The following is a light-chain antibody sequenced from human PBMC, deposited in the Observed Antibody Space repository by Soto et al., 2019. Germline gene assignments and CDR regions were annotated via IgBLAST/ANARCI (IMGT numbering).Light chain of an antibody. Sequence: IQMTQSPSSLSASVGDRVTMTCRASQSIGSYVNWYQEKPGEAPKVLIFAASSLQSGVPSRFSVSGSGTDFTLTISSLQPEDFATYYCQQSYSTAWTFGQGTKVDIK. CDR2: AAS. J-gene: IGKJ1*01. CDR3: QQSYSTAWT. V-gene: IGKV1-39*01. CDR1: QSIGSY.